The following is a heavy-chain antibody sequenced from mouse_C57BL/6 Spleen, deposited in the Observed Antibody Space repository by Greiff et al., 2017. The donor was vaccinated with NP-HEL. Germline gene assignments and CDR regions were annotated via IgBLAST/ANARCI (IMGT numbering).Heavy chain of an antibody. CDR3: ARRGTTVVEEAMDY. Sequence: QVQLKESGAELVKPGASVKISCKASGYAFSSYWMNWVKQRPGKGLEWIGQIYPGDGDTNYNGKFKGKATLTADKSSSTAYMQLSSLTSEDSAVYFCARRGTTVVEEAMDYWGQGTSVTVSS. CDR1: GYAFSSYW. V-gene: IGHV1-80*01. J-gene: IGHJ4*01. CDR2: IYPGDGDT. D-gene: IGHD1-1*01.